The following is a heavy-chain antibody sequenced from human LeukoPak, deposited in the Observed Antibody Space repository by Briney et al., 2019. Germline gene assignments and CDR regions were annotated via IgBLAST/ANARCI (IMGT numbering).Heavy chain of an antibody. CDR3: ARGGNYWPQWWFDP. CDR1: GGSISSGRYS. J-gene: IGHJ5*02. CDR2: IHYSGST. Sequence: PSETLSLTCTVSGGSISSGRYSWGWIRQPPGKGLEWIGNIHYSGSTYYNPSLKSRVTISVDTSKNQFSLKLSSVTAADTAVYYCARGGNYWPQWWFDPWGRGTLVSVSS. V-gene: IGHV4-39*07. D-gene: IGHD1-26*01.